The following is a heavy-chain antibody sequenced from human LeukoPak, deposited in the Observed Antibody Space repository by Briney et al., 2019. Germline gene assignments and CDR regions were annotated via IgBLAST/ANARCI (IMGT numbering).Heavy chain of an antibody. CDR3: ARGSKPLFCSRTSCAGGYFDY. Sequence: GGSLRLSCAASGFTFDDYAMHWVRQAPRKGLESVSGVSWNSGSIGYADSVKGRFTISRDNAKNSLYLQMNSLRAEDMALNSCARGSKPLFCSRTSCAGGYFDYWGQGSMVTVSS. J-gene: IGHJ4*02. CDR1: GFTFDDYA. CDR2: VSWNSGSI. V-gene: IGHV3-9*03. D-gene: IGHD2-2*01.